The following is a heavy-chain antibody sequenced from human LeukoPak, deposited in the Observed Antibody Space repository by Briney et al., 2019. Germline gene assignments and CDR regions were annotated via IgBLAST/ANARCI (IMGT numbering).Heavy chain of an antibody. CDR2: MNSDGSSR. CDR3: TRPQDGSNSFDY. Sequence: GGSLRLSCAASGFTFSSNWMHWVRQAPGKGLVWVSRMNSDGSSRSYADSVKGRFTISRDNAKNTLYLQMDSLRAEDTAVYYCTRPQDGSNSFDYWGQGSLVSVCS. V-gene: IGHV3-74*01. D-gene: IGHD5-24*01. J-gene: IGHJ4*02. CDR1: GFTFSSNW.